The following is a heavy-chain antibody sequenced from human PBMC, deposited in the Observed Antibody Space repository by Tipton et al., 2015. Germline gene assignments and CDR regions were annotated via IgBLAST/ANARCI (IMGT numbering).Heavy chain of an antibody. D-gene: IGHD2-21*02. CDR1: GGSFSGYY. Sequence: TLSLTCAVYGGSFSGYYWSWIRQPPGKGLEWIGEINHSGNTNYNPSLKSRVTISVDTSKNQFSLKLSSVTAADTALYYCARFNCGGDCYSYRGWFDPWGQGTLVPVSS. J-gene: IGHJ5*02. CDR3: ARFNCGGDCYSYRGWFDP. V-gene: IGHV4-34*01. CDR2: INHSGNT.